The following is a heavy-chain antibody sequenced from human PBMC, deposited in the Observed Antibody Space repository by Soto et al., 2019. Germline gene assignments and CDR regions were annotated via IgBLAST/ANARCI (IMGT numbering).Heavy chain of an antibody. D-gene: IGHD3-10*01. CDR3: ARDRAPSSAHYYYYGMDV. CDR2: IYYSGST. V-gene: IGHV4-31*03. Sequence: SETLSLTCTVSGGSISSGGYYWSWIRQHPGKGLEWIGYIYYSGSTYYNPSLKSRVTISVDTSKNQFSLKLSSVTAADTAVYYCARDRAPSSAHYYYYGMDVWGQGTTVTVSS. CDR1: GGSISSGGYY. J-gene: IGHJ6*02.